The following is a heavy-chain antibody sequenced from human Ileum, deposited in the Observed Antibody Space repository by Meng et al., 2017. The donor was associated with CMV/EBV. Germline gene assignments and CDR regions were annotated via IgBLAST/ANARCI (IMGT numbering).Heavy chain of an antibody. V-gene: IGHV3-66*02. CDR2: IYRGGST. CDR3: AREYTGARGNFYHDY. Sequence: GESLKISCAASGLTINSEYMSWVRQVPGKGLEWVAGIYRGGSTYHADAVKGRFTISRDTMKNMLYLQMDSLRGDDTGVYFCAREYTGARGNFYHDYWGQGTLVTVS. J-gene: IGHJ4*02. CDR1: GLTINSEY. D-gene: IGHD7-27*01.